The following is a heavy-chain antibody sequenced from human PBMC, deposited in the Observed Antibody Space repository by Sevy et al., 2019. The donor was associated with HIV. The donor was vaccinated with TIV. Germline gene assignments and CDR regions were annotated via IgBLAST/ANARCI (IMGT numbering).Heavy chain of an antibody. J-gene: IGHJ3*02. CDR3: ARVLEPLGAFDI. CDR2: ISSSSSYI. CDR1: GFTFSSYS. V-gene: IGHV3-21*01. Sequence: GGSLRLSCAASGFTFSSYSMNWVRQAPGKGLEWVSSISSSSSYIYYAHSVKGRFTISRDNAKNSLYLQMNSLRAEDTAVYYCARVLEPLGAFDIWGQGTMVTVSS.